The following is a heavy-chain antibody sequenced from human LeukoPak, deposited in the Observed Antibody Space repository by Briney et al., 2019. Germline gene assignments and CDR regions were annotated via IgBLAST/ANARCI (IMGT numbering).Heavy chain of an antibody. CDR1: GGSISSYY. J-gene: IGHJ6*03. D-gene: IGHD2-15*01. CDR3: ARYHSGRLGYCSGGSCQLSYYYYMDV. CDR2: IYTSGST. V-gene: IGHV4-4*07. Sequence: SETLSLTCTVSGGSISSYYWSWIRRPAGKGLEWIGRIYTSGSTNYNPSLKSRVTMSVDTSKNQFSLKLSSVTAADTAVYYCARYHSGRLGYCSGGSCQLSYYYYMDVWGKGTTVTISS.